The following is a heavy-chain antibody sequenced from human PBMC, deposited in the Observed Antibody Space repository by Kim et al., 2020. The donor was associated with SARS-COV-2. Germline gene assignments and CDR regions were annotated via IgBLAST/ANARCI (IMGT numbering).Heavy chain of an antibody. V-gene: IGHV3-23*01. J-gene: IGHJ4*02. CDR1: GFTFSTTS. Sequence: GGSLRLSCAASGFTFSTTSMTWVPPAPGKGLMWATAIRSRGDSTYFADSVKHRFTISRDNSKNKLYREMNTLRAEDTAVYYCGKGVAAVYNWGQGTLVTVSS. CDR2: IRSRGDST. D-gene: IGHD6-13*01. CDR3: GKGVAAVYN.